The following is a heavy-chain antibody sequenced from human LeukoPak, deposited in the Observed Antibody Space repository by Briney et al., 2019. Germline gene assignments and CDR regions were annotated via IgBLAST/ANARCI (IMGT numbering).Heavy chain of an antibody. CDR3: ARASTSGWDGFDH. D-gene: IGHD6-19*01. CDR2: IKQDGGEK. J-gene: IGHJ4*02. V-gene: IGHV3-7*03. Sequence: GGSLRLSCTASGFTFSSSWMTWVRQAPGKGLEWVANIKQDGGEKYYVDSVKGRFAISRDNSKNTLYLQMNSLRAEDTAVYFCARASTSGWDGFDHWGQGTLVTVSS. CDR1: GFTFSSSW.